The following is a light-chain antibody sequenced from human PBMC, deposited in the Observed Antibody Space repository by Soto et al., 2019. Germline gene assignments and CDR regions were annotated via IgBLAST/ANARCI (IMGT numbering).Light chain of an antibody. CDR3: QYYDSSLSGYV. J-gene: IGLJ1*01. CDR1: SSNIGAVYD. CDR2: GNS. V-gene: IGLV1-40*01. Sequence: QPVLTQPPSVSGAPGQRVTISCTGSSSNIGAVYDVHWYQQYPGTAPKLLIYGNSNRPSGVPDRFSGSKSGTSAFLAISGIQAEDEADYYFQYYDSSLSGYVFGTGTKLTVL.